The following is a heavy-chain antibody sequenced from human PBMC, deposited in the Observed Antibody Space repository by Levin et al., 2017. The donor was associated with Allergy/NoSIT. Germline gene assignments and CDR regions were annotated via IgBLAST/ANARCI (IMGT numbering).Heavy chain of an antibody. V-gene: IGHV4-39*01. D-gene: IGHD5-12*01. CDR3: ARHPVATIPIAAAFDI. CDR2: IYYSGST. J-gene: IGHJ3*02. Sequence: SSQTLSLTCTVSGGSISSSSYYWGWIRQPPGKGLEWIGSIYYSGSTYYNPSLKSRVTISVDTSKNQFSLKLSSVTAADTAVYYCARHPVATIPIAAAFDIWGQGTMVTVSS. CDR1: GGSISSSSYY.